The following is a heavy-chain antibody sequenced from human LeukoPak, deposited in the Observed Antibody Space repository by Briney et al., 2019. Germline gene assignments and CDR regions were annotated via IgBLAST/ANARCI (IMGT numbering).Heavy chain of an antibody. CDR2: IYSGGST. V-gene: IGHV3-66*01. J-gene: IGHJ4*02. CDR1: GFTVSSNY. Sequence: GGSLRLSCAASGFTVSSNYMSWVRRAPGKGLEWVSVIYSGGSTYYADSVKGRFTISRDNSKNTLYLQMNSLRAEDTAVYYCARSRLVYYYDSSGYPYYFDYWGQGTLVTVSS. CDR3: ARSRLVYYYDSSGYPYYFDY. D-gene: IGHD3-22*01.